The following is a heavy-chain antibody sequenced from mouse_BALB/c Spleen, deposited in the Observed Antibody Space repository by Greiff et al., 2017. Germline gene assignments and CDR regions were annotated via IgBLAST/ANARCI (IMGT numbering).Heavy chain of an antibody. D-gene: IGHD2-3*01. J-gene: IGHJ2*01. V-gene: IGHV7-3*02. CDR2: IRNKANGYTT. CDR3: AGDGYYDYFDY. CDR1: GFTFTDYY. Sequence: EVKLVESGGGLVQPGGSLRLSCATSGFTFTDYYMSWVRQPPGKALEWLGFIRNKANGYTTEYSASVKGRFTISRDNSQSILYLQMNTLRAEDSATYYSAGDGYYDYFDYWGQGTTLTVSS.